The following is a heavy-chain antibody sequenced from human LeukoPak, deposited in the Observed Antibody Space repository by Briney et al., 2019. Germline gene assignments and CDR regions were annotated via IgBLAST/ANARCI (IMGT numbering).Heavy chain of an antibody. Sequence: GGSLRLSCAASGFTFRSYWMGWVRQAPGKGLEWVANTRPDGSAEYYADSVRGRFTTSRDNANNFLYLQMNRLRAEDTAVYYCARDGGLNTNLAYWRQGTLVPVSS. J-gene: IGHJ4*02. CDR1: GFTFRSYW. V-gene: IGHV3-7*01. CDR2: TRPDGSAE. CDR3: ARDGGLNTNLAY. D-gene: IGHD2-15*01.